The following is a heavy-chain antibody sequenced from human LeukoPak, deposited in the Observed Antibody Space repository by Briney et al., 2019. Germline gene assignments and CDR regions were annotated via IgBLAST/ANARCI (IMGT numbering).Heavy chain of an antibody. J-gene: IGHJ3*02. CDR3: ARGLAVAAYDAFDI. CDR1: GFTFSSYG. Sequence: GGSLRLSCAASGFTFSSYGMHWVRQAPGKGLEWVAVIWYDGSNKYYADSVKGRFTISRDNSKNTLYLQMHSLRAEDTAVYYCARGLAVAAYDAFDIWGQGTMVTVSS. D-gene: IGHD6-19*01. V-gene: IGHV3-33*01. CDR2: IWYDGSNK.